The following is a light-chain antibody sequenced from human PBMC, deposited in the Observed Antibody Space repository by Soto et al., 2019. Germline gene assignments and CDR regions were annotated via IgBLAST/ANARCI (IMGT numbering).Light chain of an antibody. CDR1: QSISSY. CDR3: QQSYSTPIT. V-gene: IGKV1-39*01. J-gene: IGKJ5*01. Sequence: EIQMPQSPGSLTASLGDRVTITCRASQSISSYLNWYQQKPGKAPKLMIYAASSLQSGVPSRYSGSGSGTDFTLTISSLQPEDFETYYCQQSYSTPITFGQGTRLEIK. CDR2: AAS.